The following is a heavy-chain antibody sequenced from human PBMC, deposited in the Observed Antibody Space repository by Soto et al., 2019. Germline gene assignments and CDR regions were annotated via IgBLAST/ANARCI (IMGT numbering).Heavy chain of an antibody. J-gene: IGHJ6*02. CDR3: ARCRGEFWSGYRYYYGMDV. V-gene: IGHV4-34*01. D-gene: IGHD3-3*01. Sequence: SETLSLTCAVYGGSFSGYYWSWIRQPPGKGLEWIGKINHSGSTNYNPSLKSRVTISVDTSKNQFSLKLSSVTAADTAVYYCARCRGEFWSGYRYYYGMDVWGQGTTVT. CDR1: GGSFSGYY. CDR2: INHSGST.